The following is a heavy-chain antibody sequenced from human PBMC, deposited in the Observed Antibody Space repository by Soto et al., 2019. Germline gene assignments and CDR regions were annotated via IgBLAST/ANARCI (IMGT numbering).Heavy chain of an antibody. Sequence: SVKVSCKASGGTFSSYAISWVRQAPGQGLEWMGGIIPIFGTANYAQKFQGRVTITADKSTSTAYMELSSLRSEDTAVYYCARVGSVYEKLRDYYYGMDVWGQGTTVTVSS. CDR2: IIPIFGTA. J-gene: IGHJ6*02. D-gene: IGHD3-22*01. CDR3: ARVGSVYEKLRDYYYGMDV. V-gene: IGHV1-69*06. CDR1: GGTFSSYA.